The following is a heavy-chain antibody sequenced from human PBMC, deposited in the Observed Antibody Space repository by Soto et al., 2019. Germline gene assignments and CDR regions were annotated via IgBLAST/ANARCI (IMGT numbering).Heavy chain of an antibody. CDR3: ARDRTAASADY. Sequence: EVQLVESGGGLVQPGGSLRLSCAASGFTFSSYLMHWVRQVPGKGLVWVSHINNDGSSTTYADSVKGRFSISRDNAKNTLYLQMNSLRAEDTAVYYCARDRTAASADYWGQGTLVTVSS. CDR2: INNDGSST. J-gene: IGHJ4*02. D-gene: IGHD6-13*01. V-gene: IGHV3-74*01. CDR1: GFTFSSYL.